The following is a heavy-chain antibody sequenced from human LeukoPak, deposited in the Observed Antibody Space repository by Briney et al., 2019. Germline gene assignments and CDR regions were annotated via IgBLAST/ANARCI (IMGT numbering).Heavy chain of an antibody. V-gene: IGHV4-59*01. D-gene: IGHD6-19*01. CDR1: GGSISSDY. J-gene: IGHJ4*02. Sequence: PSETLSLTCTVSGGSISSDYWSWIRQPPGKGLEWIGYIYYSGSTNYNPSLKSRVTISVDTSKNQFSLKLSSVTAADTAVYYCARGGIAVAGTVPLFDHWGQGTLVTVSS. CDR3: ARGGIAVAGTVPLFDH. CDR2: IYYSGST.